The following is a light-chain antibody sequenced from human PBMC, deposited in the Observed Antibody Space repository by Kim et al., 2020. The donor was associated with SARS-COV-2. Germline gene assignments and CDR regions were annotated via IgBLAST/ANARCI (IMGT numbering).Light chain of an antibody. CDR1: QSVRNN. CDR3: QQYYNWPGT. CDR2: GAS. V-gene: IGKV3-15*01. J-gene: IGKJ1*01. Sequence: EIVMTQSPATLSVSPGERATLSCRASQSVRNNLAWYQQKPGQAPSLLIYGASTRATGIPARFSGSGSGTEFTLTVSSLLSEDVAVYYCQQYYNWPGTFGQGTKVDIK.